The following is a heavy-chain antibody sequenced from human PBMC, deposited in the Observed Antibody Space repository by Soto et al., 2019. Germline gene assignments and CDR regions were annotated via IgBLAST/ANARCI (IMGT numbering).Heavy chain of an antibody. Sequence: QVQLVQSGAEVKKPGASVKVSCKTSGDSFSAFYLHWVRQAPGQGLEWLGRSNPNGGATKYAQKLRGRVAMTRDTSIRTAYLELSSLRSDDTAIYYCARESGGATATLDYYYFYMDVWGKGTTVTVSS. CDR2: SNPNGGAT. CDR1: GDSFSAFY. J-gene: IGHJ6*03. V-gene: IGHV1-2*02. D-gene: IGHD5-12*01. CDR3: ARESGGATATLDYYYFYMDV.